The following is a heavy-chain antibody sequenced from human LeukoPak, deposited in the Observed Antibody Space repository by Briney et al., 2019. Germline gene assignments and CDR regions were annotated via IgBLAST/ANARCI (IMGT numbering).Heavy chain of an antibody. CDR3: ARGPSATNYDILTGYYGPLAVTHPNFDY. J-gene: IGHJ4*02. Sequence: SETLSLTCTVSGGSISSGDYYWSWIRQPPGKGLEWIGYIYYSGSTYYNPSLKSRVTISVDTSKNQFSLKLSSVTAADTAVYYCARGPSATNYDILTGYYGPLAVTHPNFDYWGQGTLVAVSS. D-gene: IGHD3-9*01. CDR1: GGSISSGDYY. V-gene: IGHV4-30-4*01. CDR2: IYYSGST.